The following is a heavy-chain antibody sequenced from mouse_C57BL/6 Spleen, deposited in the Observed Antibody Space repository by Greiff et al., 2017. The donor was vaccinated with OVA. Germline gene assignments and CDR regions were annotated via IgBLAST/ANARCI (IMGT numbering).Heavy chain of an antibody. CDR1: GYAFTNYL. V-gene: IGHV1-54*01. Sequence: VQLQQSGAELVRPGTSVKVSCKASGYAFTNYLIEWVKQRPGQGLEWIGVINPGSGGTNYNEKFKGKATLTADKSSSTAYMQLSSLTSEDSAVYFCLTAWFAYWGQGTLVTVSA. J-gene: IGHJ3*01. CDR3: LTAWFAY. D-gene: IGHD4-1*01. CDR2: INPGSGGT.